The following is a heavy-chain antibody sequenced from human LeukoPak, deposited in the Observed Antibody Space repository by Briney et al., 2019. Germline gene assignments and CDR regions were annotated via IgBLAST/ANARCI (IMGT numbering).Heavy chain of an antibody. V-gene: IGHV1-2*02. CDR3: ARDLGLGYSSPYYFDY. J-gene: IGHJ4*02. D-gene: IGHD6-13*01. Sequence: GASVKVSCKASGYTFTGYYMHWVGQAPGQGLEWMGWINPNSGGTNYAQKFQGRVTMTRDTSISTAYMELSRLRSDDTAVYYCARDLGLGYSSPYYFDYWGQGTLVTVSS. CDR1: GYTFTGYY. CDR2: INPNSGGT.